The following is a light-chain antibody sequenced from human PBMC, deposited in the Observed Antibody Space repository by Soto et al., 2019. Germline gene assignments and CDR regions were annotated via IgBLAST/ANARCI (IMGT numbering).Light chain of an antibody. CDR2: GAS. J-gene: IGKJ1*01. CDR1: ESVRSSY. CDR3: QQYGSSPAT. Sequence: EIVMTQSPATLSVSPGERATLSCRASESVRSSYLAWYQQKPGQAPRLLIYGASTRATGVPDRFTGSGSGTDFTLSVSRLEPEDFAVYFYQQYGSSPATFGQGTKVDIK. V-gene: IGKV3-20*01.